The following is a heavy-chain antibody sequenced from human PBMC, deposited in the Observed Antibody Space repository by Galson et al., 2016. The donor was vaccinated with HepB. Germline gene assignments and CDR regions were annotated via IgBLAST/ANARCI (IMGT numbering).Heavy chain of an antibody. CDR1: GYTFTYYY. D-gene: IGHD3-9*01. V-gene: IGHV1-46*01. CDR2: INPNGGST. CDR3: ARGDYDILPAYYGSAGY. J-gene: IGHJ4*02. Sequence: SVKVSCKASGYTFTYYYMHWVRQAPGQGLEWMGIINPNGGSTTYAQNFQGRLTMTRDTSTSTVYMELSSLRSDDPAVYYCARGDYDILPAYYGSAGYWGQGTLVTVSS.